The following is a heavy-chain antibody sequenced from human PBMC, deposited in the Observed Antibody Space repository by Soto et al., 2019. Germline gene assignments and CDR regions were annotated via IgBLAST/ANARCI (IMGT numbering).Heavy chain of an antibody. CDR2: INHSGST. V-gene: IGHV4-34*01. CDR3: ARGPNYCTNGVCHYYYYYYMDV. J-gene: IGHJ6*03. Sequence: PSETLSLTCAVYGGSFSGYYWSWIRQPPGKGLEWIGEINHSGSTNYNPSLKSRVTISVDTSKNQFSLKLSSVTAADTAVYYCARGPNYCTNGVCHYYYYYYMDVWGKGTTVTVSS. CDR1: GGSFSGYY. D-gene: IGHD2-8*01.